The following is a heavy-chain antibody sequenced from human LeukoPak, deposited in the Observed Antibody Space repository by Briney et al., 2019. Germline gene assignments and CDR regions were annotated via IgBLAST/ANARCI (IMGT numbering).Heavy chain of an antibody. CDR2: ISGSGGST. Sequence: GGSLRLSCAASGFTFSSYAMSWVRQAPGKGLEWVSAISGSGGSTYYADSVKGRFTISRDNPKNTLYLQMNSLRAEDTAVYYCAKGGDIVVVVAAAYYYGMDVWGQGTTVTVSS. V-gene: IGHV3-23*01. D-gene: IGHD2-15*01. CDR1: GFTFSSYA. CDR3: AKGGDIVVVVAAAYYYGMDV. J-gene: IGHJ6*02.